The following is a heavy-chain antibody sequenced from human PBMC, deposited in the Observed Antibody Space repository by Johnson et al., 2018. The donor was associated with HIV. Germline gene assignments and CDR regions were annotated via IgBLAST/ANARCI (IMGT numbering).Heavy chain of an antibody. D-gene: IGHD6-13*01. J-gene: IGHJ3*02. CDR3: ARGGGSSWSDAFDI. CDR2: IWYDGSNK. CDR1: GFTFSSYG. Sequence: QVQLVESGGGEVQPGRSLRLSCAASGFTFSSYGMHWVRQAPGKGLEWVALIWYDGSNKYYADYVQGRFTISRDNAKNSLYLQMNSLRAEDTAVYYCARGGGSSWSDAFDIWGQGTMVTDSS. V-gene: IGHV3-33*08.